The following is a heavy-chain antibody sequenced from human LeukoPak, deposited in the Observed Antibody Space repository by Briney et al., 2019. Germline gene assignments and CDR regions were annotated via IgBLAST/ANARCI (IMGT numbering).Heavy chain of an antibody. CDR3: AREITIFGVVISGVDY. CDR1: GFTFSSYE. D-gene: IGHD3-3*01. CDR2: ISSSGSTI. V-gene: IGHV3-48*03. J-gene: IGHJ4*02. Sequence: GGSLRLSCAASGFTFSSYEMNWVRQAPGKGLEWVSYISSSGSTIYYADSVKGRFTISRDNAKNSLYLQMNSLRAEDTAVYYCAREITIFGVVISGVDYWGQGTLVTVSS.